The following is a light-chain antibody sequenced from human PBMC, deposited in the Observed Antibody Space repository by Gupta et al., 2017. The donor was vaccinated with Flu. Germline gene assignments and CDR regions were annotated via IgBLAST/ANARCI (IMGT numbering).Light chain of an antibody. CDR3: QQSSTTPWT. J-gene: IGKJ1*01. CDR1: QSLNNY. V-gene: IGKV1-39*01. CDR2: TTS. Sequence: PSSLSASVGDRVSITCRASQSLNNYLNWYQHKPGEAPKLLISTTSNLRSGIASRFSGSGSGTVFTLTINNLQPEDFATYFCQQSSTTPWTFGQGTTVEIK.